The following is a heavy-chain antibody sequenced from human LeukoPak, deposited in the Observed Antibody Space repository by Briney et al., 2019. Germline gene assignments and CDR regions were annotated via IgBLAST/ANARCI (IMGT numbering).Heavy chain of an antibody. CDR3: ARPPGVGLRSPFQDYYMDV. D-gene: IGHD3-3*01. J-gene: IGHJ6*03. CDR1: GGSISSSSYY. CDR2: IYYSGST. V-gene: IGHV4-39*01. Sequence: SETLSLTCTVSGGSISSSSYYWGWIRQPPGKGLEWIGSIYYSGSTYYNPSLKSRVTISVDTSKNQFSLKLSSVTAADTAVYYCARPPGVGLRSPFQDYYMDVWGKGTTVTVSS.